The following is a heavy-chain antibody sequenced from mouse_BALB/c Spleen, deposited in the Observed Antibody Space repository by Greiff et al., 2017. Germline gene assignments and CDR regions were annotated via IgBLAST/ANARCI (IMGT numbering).Heavy chain of an antibody. J-gene: IGHJ4*01. V-gene: IGHV1-84*02. Sequence: QVQLQQSGPELVKPGASVKISCKASGYTFTDYYINWVKQKPGQGLEWIGWLYPGSGNTKYNEKFKGKAILNVDTSSSTAYMQLSSLTSEDTAVYDFAREGILYYGYAMDYWGQGTAVTVAS. D-gene: IGHD1-1*01. CDR3: AREGILYYGYAMDY. CDR2: LYPGSGNT. CDR1: GYTFTDYY.